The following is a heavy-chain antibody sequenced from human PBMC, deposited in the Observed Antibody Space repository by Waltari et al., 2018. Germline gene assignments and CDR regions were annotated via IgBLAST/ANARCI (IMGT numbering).Heavy chain of an antibody. CDR3: AKFIVVVPAAADY. V-gene: IGHV3-23*01. CDR1: GFTFSSYA. CDR2: ISGSGGST. D-gene: IGHD2-2*01. Sequence: EVQLLESGGGLVQPGGSLRLSCAASGFTFSSYAMSWVRQPPGKGLEWVSAISGSGGSTYYADSVKGRFTISRDNSKNTLYLQMNSLRAEDTAVYYCAKFIVVVPAAADYWGQGTLVTVSS. J-gene: IGHJ4*02.